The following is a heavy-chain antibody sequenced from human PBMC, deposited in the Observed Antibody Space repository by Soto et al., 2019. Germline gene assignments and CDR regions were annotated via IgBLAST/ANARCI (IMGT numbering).Heavy chain of an antibody. D-gene: IGHD1-1*01. CDR2: ISAYNGNT. CDR1: GYTFTSYG. V-gene: IGHV1-18*01. Sequence: QVQLVQSGAEVKKPGASVKVSCKASGYTFTSYGISWVRQAPGQGLERMGWISAYNGNTNYAQKLQGRVTMTTYTSTSTAYMELRSLRSDDTAVYYCARVGVQDWNDVHREDYWGQGTLVTVSS. J-gene: IGHJ4*02. CDR3: ARVGVQDWNDVHREDY.